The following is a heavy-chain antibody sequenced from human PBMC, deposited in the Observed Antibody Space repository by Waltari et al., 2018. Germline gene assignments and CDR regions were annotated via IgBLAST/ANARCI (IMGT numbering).Heavy chain of an antibody. CDR1: GGSFGGYY. V-gene: IGHV4-34*11. Sequence: QVQLQQWGAGLFKPSETLSVSCAVYGGSFGGYYWSWIRQPPGKGLEWIGYIYYSGSTNYNPSLKSRVTISVDTSKNQFSLKLSSVTAADTAVYYCARVGSYGGVYYYYYYGMDVWGQGTTVTVSS. J-gene: IGHJ6*02. CDR3: ARVGSYGGVYYYYYYGMDV. CDR2: IYYSGST. D-gene: IGHD4-17*01.